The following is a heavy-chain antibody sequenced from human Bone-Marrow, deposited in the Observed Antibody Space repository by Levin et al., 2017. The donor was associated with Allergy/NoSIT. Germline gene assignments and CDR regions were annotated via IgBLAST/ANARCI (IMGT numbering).Heavy chain of an antibody. J-gene: IGHJ5*02. D-gene: IGHD5-12*01. CDR3: AKGVIVPTIPNWLDP. CDR2: ISGSGDTT. CDR1: GFSFGSYA. V-gene: IGHV3-23*01. Sequence: GGSLRLSCAASGFSFGSYAMTWVRQAPGKGLEWVSTISGSGDTTYYADSVKGRFTISRDTSKNTLYLQMNSLRAEDTAVYYCAKGVIVPTIPNWLDPWGQGTLVTVSS.